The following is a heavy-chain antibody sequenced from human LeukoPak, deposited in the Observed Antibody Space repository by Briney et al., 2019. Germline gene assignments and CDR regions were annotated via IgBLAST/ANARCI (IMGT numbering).Heavy chain of an antibody. Sequence: GASVKVSCKASGYTFTSYDINWVRQATGQRLEWMGWMNPNSGNTGYAQKFQGRVTITRNTSISTAYMELSSLRSEDTAVYYCARSSTRNGLDAFDIWGQGTMVTVSS. D-gene: IGHD2-2*01. CDR2: MNPNSGNT. CDR3: ARSSTRNGLDAFDI. CDR1: GYTFTSYD. V-gene: IGHV1-8*03. J-gene: IGHJ3*02.